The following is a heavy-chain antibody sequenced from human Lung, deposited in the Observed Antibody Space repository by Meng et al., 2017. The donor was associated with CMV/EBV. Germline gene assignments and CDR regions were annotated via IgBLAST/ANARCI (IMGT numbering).Heavy chain of an antibody. CDR1: GFMFSSYS. CDR2: TSYDGSKK. J-gene: IGHJ4*01. D-gene: IGHD3-3*01. V-gene: IGHV3-30*04. Sequence: GGSLRLXCVASGFMFSSYSLHRVRQAPGKGLEWVAVTSYDGSKKEYANSVKGRFTVSRDNSKNTLYLQMNTLRADDTAVYYCARADYANYGFWSGFPAFWXQGTXVTVSS. CDR3: ARADYANYGFWSGFPAF.